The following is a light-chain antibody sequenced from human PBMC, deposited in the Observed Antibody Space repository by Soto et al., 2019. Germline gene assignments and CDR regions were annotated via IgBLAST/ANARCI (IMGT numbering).Light chain of an antibody. CDR3: QQYGSSPIT. Sequence: EIVLTQSPGTLSLSPGERATLSCSASQSVTSSYLAWYQQKPGQAPGLLIYAASSRATGIPDRFSGSGSGTDFTLTISRLEPEDFAVYYCQQYGSSPITFGQGTRLEI. CDR2: AAS. J-gene: IGKJ5*01. V-gene: IGKV3-20*01. CDR1: QSVTSSY.